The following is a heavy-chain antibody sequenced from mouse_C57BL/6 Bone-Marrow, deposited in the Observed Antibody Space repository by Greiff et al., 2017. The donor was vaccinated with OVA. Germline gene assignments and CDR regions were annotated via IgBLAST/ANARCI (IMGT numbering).Heavy chain of an antibody. CDR2: IWSGGST. V-gene: IGHV2-2*01. CDR1: GFSLTSYG. Sequence: VQLQESGPGLVQPSQSLSITCTVSGFSLTSYGVHWVRQSPGKGLEWLGVIWSGGSTDYNAAFISRLSISKDNSKSQVFFKMNSLQADDTAIYYCARKYYYGSSFYYAMDYWGQGTSVTVSS. D-gene: IGHD1-1*01. J-gene: IGHJ4*01. CDR3: ARKYYYGSSFYYAMDY.